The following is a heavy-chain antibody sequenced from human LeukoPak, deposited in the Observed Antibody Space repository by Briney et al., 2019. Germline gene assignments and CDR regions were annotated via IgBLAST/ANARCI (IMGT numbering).Heavy chain of an antibody. D-gene: IGHD3-3*01. CDR1: GFTFSSYA. J-gene: IGHJ4*02. Sequence: PGGSLRLSCAASGFTFSSYAMSWVRQAPGKGLEWVSAISGRGGSTYFADSVKGRFTVSRDNSKNTLYLQRNSLRAEDTALYYCAKGAREAFYDFWSGSSHFDYWGQGTLVTVSS. V-gene: IGHV3-23*01. CDR3: AKGAREAFYDFWSGSSHFDY. CDR2: ISGRGGST.